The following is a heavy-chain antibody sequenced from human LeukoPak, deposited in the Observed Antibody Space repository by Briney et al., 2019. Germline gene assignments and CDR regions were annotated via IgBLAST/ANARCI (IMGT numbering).Heavy chain of an antibody. D-gene: IGHD3-22*01. CDR3: ARTPDLGYYDSSGYYFGY. CDR1: GFTFSSYS. CDR2: ISSSSSYI. J-gene: IGHJ4*02. Sequence: GGSLRLSCAASGFTFSSYSMNWVRQAPGKGLEWVSSISSSSSYIYYADSVKGRFTISRDNAKNSLYLQMNSLRAEDTAVYYCARTPDLGYYDSSGYYFGYWGQGTLVTVSS. V-gene: IGHV3-21*01.